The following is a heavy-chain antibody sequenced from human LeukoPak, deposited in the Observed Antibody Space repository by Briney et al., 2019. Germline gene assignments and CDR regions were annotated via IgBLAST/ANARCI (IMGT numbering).Heavy chain of an antibody. J-gene: IGHJ4*02. D-gene: IGHD3-10*01. CDR3: AKDMIRGASDH. CDR1: GFTFSDFW. CDR2: INKDGRAT. V-gene: IGHV3-74*01. Sequence: GGSLRISCAASGFTFSDFWMHWFRQVPGKGHMWVSHINKDGRATNYADSVKGRSFMSRDNAKNTLYLQMNSLRDEDTALYYCAKDMIRGASDHWGQGILVTVSS.